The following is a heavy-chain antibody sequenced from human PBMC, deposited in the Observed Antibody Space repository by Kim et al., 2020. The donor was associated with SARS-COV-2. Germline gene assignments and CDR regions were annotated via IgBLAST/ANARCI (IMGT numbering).Heavy chain of an antibody. CDR1: GFTFSSYA. CDR2: ISTSGGST. J-gene: IGHJ4*02. CDR3: AKLQTAVTGYYFDY. D-gene: IGHD6-19*01. Sequence: GGSLRLSCAASGFTFSSYALGWVRQPPGKGLEWVSSISTSGGSTYYADSVKGRFTISRDNSRNTLYLQMNSLRAEDTAVYYCAKLQTAVTGYYFDYWGQG. V-gene: IGHV3-23*01.